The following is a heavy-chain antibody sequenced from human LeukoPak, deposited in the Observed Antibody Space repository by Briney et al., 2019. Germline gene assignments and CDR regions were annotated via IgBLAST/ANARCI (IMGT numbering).Heavy chain of an antibody. CDR2: IRSSSSTI. D-gene: IGHD6-19*01. V-gene: IGHV3-48*01. CDR3: ARDLGYSSGPNY. Sequence: GGSLRLSCAASGFTFSNYSMNWVRQAPGKGLEWVSYIRSSSSTIYYADSVKGRFTISRDNAKNSLYLQMNSLRAEDTAVYYCARDLGYSSGPNYWGQGTRVTVSS. J-gene: IGHJ4*02. CDR1: GFTFSNYS.